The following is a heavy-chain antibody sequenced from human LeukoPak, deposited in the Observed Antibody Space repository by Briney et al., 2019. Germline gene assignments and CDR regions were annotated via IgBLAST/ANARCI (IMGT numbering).Heavy chain of an antibody. D-gene: IGHD4-17*01. CDR1: GFTFSSYS. J-gene: IGHJ4*02. V-gene: IGHV3-21*01. Sequence: GGSLRLSCAASGFTFSSYSMNWVRQAPGKGLEWVSSIGSSSSYIYYADSVKGRFTISRDKAKNSLYLQMNSLRAEDTAVYYCASERIGDHYYFDYWGQGTLVTVSS. CDR3: ASERIGDHYYFDY. CDR2: IGSSSSYI.